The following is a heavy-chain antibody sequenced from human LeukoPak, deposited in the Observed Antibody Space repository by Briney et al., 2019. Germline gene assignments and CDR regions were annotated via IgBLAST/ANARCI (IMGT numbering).Heavy chain of an antibody. V-gene: IGHV3-7*04. Sequence: GGSLTLFCAASTFRFSNYWMSWVRQAPERGLEWVASIKEDGREKSYVDSVKGRFTVSRDNTKNSLYLEMNSLRADDTAVYYCARVDNSDRSSLYRPFDSWGQGTLVTVSS. CDR3: ARVDNSDRSSLYRPFDS. J-gene: IGHJ4*02. D-gene: IGHD3-22*01. CDR1: TFRFSNYW. CDR2: IKEDGREK.